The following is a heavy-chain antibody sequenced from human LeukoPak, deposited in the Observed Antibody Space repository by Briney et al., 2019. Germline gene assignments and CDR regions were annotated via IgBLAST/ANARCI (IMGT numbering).Heavy chain of an antibody. V-gene: IGHV3-33*06. D-gene: IGHD3-16*02. CDR3: AKPYDYVWGSYRPPGY. CDR1: GFNFRSYG. Sequence: GGSLRLSCAASGFNFRSYGMHWVRQAPGKGLEWVAVIWYDGSIKHYADFVKGRFTISRDNSKNTLYLQMNSLRAEDTAVYYCAKPYDYVWGSYRPPGYWGQGTLVTVSS. J-gene: IGHJ4*02. CDR2: IWYDGSIK.